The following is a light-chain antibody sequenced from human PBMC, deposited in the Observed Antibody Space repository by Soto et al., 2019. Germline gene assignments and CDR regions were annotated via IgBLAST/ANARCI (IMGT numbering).Light chain of an antibody. CDR3: QQTNSFPPT. V-gene: IGKV1-12*01. J-gene: IGKJ2*01. CDR2: SAS. CDR1: QGISSW. Sequence: DIQMTQSPSSVSASVGDRVTITCRASQGISSWLAWYQQKPGKAPKLLIFSASNLQSGVPSRFSGRGSGTDFTLTISSLRPEYFATYYCQQTNSFPPTFGQGTKVDIK.